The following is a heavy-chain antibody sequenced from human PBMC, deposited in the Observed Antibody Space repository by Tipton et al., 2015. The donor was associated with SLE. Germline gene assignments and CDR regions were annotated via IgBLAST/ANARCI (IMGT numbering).Heavy chain of an antibody. CDR1: GFTFSSYA. J-gene: IGHJ4*02. D-gene: IGHD3-22*01. CDR3: ARDRYYYDSSGYSLFGY. Sequence: SLRLSCAASGFTFSSYAMHWVRQAPGKGLEWVAVISYDGSNKYYADSVKGRFTISRDNSKNTLYLQMNSLRAEDTAVYYCARDRYYYDSSGYSLFGYWGQRTLVTVSS. CDR2: ISYDGSNK. V-gene: IGHV3-30-3*01.